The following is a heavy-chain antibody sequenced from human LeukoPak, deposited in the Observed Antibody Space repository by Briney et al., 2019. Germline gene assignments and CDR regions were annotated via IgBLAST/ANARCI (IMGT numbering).Heavy chain of an antibody. D-gene: IGHD1-26*01. CDR3: ARGAIFVGGVGAQDY. CDR2: ISGSGGST. Sequence: GGSPRLSCAASGFTFSSYAMSWVRQAPGKGLEWVSAISGSGGSTYYADSVKGRFTISRDNSKNTLYLQMNSLRAEDTAVYYCARGAIFVGGVGAQDYWGQGTLVTVSS. V-gene: IGHV3-23*01. J-gene: IGHJ4*02. CDR1: GFTFSSYA.